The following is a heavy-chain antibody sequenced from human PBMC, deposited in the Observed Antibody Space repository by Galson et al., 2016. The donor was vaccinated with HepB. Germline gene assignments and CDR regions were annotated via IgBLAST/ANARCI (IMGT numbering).Heavy chain of an antibody. D-gene: IGHD6-19*01. CDR2: LTWNGGNI. J-gene: IGHJ4*02. Sequence: SLRLSCAASGFIFGDYAMSWVRQSPGKGLEWVSGLTWNGGNIGYADSVKGRFTISRDNARNFLFLQMNNLRSEDTALYYCAKGIGSGWSDYWGPGTLVSVSS. CDR3: AKGIGSGWSDY. CDR1: GFIFGDYA. V-gene: IGHV3-9*01.